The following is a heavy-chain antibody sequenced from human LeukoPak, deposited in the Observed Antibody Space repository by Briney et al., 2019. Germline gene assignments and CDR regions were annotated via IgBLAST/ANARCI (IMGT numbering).Heavy chain of an antibody. V-gene: IGHV3-30-3*01. CDR2: ISYDGSNK. J-gene: IGHJ4*02. Sequence: GSLRLSCAASGFTFSSYAMHWVRQAPGKGLEWVAVISYDGSNKYYADSVKGRFTISRDNSKNTLYLQMNSLRAEDTAVYYCARGIGYCSSTSCYSDYWGQGTLVTVSS. CDR1: GFTFSSYA. D-gene: IGHD2-2*01. CDR3: ARGIGYCSSTSCYSDY.